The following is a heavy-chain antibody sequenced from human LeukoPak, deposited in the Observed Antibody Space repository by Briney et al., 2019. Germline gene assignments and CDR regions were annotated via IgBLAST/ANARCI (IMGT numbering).Heavy chain of an antibody. J-gene: IGHJ4*02. Sequence: GGSLRLSCTASGFTFDDYSVNWVRQAPGKGLEWVALLYGGTIEYGASVKGRFSISRDDSKTIAYLQMNNLKTEDTGVYYCARGLRAVGTTLDYWGQGTLVTVSS. CDR3: ARGLRAVGTTLDY. CDR2: LYGGTI. CDR1: GFTFDDYS. V-gene: IGHV3-49*04. D-gene: IGHD1-7*01.